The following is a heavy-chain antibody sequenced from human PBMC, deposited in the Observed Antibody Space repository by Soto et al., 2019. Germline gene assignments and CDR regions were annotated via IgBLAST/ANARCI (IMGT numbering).Heavy chain of an antibody. V-gene: IGHV1-8*01. J-gene: IGHJ3*02. CDR1: GYTFTSYD. CDR3: ARWFGSGSDAFDI. D-gene: IGHD6-19*01. Sequence: GASVKVSCKASGYTFTSYDINWVRQATGQGLEWMGWMNPNSGNTGYAQKYQGRVTMTRNNSISTAYKKLSSQKSEDKAVYYCARWFGSGSDAFDIWGQGTMVTVSS. CDR2: MNPNSGNT.